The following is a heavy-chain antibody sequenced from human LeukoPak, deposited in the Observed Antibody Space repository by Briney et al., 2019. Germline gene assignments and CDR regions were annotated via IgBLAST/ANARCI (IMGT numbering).Heavy chain of an antibody. Sequence: SENLSLTCTVSGGSIISSSYYWGWIRQPPGKGLEWIGSIYYSGSTYYNPSLKSRVTISVDTSKNQFSLQLTSVTAADTAVYYCAREEINGGNGWYILGYWGQGTLVTVSS. CDR1: GGSIISSSYY. D-gene: IGHD6-19*01. CDR3: AREEINGGNGWYILGY. J-gene: IGHJ4*02. CDR2: IYYSGST. V-gene: IGHV4-39*07.